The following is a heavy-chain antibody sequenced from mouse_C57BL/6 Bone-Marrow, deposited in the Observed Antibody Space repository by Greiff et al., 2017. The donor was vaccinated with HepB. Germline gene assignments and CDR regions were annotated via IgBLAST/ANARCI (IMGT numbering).Heavy chain of an antibody. V-gene: IGHV14-1*01. D-gene: IGHD1-1*01. J-gene: IGHJ4*01. CDR3: TTKYYGSSDDYAMDY. CDR2: LDPEDGAT. CDR1: GFNIKDYY. Sequence: VPLQQSGAELVRPGASVKLSCTASGFNIKDYYMHWVKPRPEQGLEWLGRLDPEDGATESAPKFQGKATMTADTSSNTAYLQLSSLTSEDTAVYYCTTKYYGSSDDYAMDYWGQGTSGTVSS.